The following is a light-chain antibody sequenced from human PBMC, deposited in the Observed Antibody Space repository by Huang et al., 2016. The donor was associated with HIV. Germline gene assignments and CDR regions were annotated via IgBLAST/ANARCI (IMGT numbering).Light chain of an antibody. CDR3: QQYDNLYT. CDR2: DAS. J-gene: IGKJ2*01. V-gene: IGKV1-33*01. Sequence: DIPMTQSPSSLSASVGVRVTITRQASQDISNYLNWYQQKPGKAPKLLIYDASKLETGPPSMFSGSSCGTVITLTISSLQPEDTATYYCQQYDNLYTFGQGTKLQIK. CDR1: QDISNY.